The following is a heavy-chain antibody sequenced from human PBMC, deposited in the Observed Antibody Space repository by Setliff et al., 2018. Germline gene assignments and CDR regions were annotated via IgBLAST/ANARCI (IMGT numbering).Heavy chain of an antibody. CDR1: GFTFSSYA. V-gene: IGHV3-30*04. J-gene: IGHJ6*02. CDR2: ISYDGSTI. CDR3: ARDSSSAEDYNFWSGYYHYYYYYGMDV. Sequence: GGSLRLSCAASGFTFSSYAMHWVRQAPGKGLEWVAVISYDGSTIYYADSVKGRFTISRDNAKNSLYLQMNSLRAEDTAVYYCARDSSSAEDYNFWSGYYHYYYYYGMDVWGQGTTVTVSS. D-gene: IGHD3-3*01.